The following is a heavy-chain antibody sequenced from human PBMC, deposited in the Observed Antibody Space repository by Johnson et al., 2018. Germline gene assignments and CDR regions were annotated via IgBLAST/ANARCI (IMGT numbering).Heavy chain of an antibody. CDR3: TRDREGVTPFDY. CDR1: GDSIRSTNW. V-gene: IGHV4-4*02. D-gene: IGHD4-23*01. J-gene: IGHJ4*02. CDR2: IYPRGST. Sequence: QVQLQESGPGLVEPSGTLSLSCAVSGDSIRSTNWWSWVRQPPGTGLEWIGAIYPRGSTNYNPSRQRRVHIALDKSKNQFSLRLSSVTAADTALYYCTRDREGVTPFDYWGQGALVTVSS.